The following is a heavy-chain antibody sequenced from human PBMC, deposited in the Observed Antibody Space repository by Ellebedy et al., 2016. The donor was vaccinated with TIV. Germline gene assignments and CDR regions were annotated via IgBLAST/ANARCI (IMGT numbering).Heavy chain of an antibody. CDR3: AGDWGPYYYDSSGYYGAFDI. D-gene: IGHD3-22*01. CDR2: IYYSGTT. CDR1: GGSISSYY. J-gene: IGHJ3*02. Sequence: MPSETLSLTCTVSGGSISSYYWRWIRQHPGKGLEWIGYIYYSGTTYYNPSLKSRVTITVDTSKNQFSLKLSSVTAADTAVYYCAGDWGPYYYDSSGYYGAFDIWGQGTMVTVSS. V-gene: IGHV4-59*06.